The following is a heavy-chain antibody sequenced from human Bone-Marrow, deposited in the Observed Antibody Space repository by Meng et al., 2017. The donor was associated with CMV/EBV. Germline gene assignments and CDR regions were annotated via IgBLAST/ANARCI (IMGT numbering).Heavy chain of an antibody. CDR2: ISPYNGNT. D-gene: IGHD3-3*01. CDR1: GYTFTSYG. V-gene: IGHV1-18*01. Sequence: ASVKVSCKASGYTFTSYGISWVRQAPGQGLEWMGWISPYNGNTNYAQKLQGRVTMTTDTSTSTAYMELRSLRSDDTAVYYCVGSEEFYHFRSGWEWYYHYGMDVWGPGTTVTVSS. J-gene: IGHJ6*02. CDR3: VGSEEFYHFRSGWEWYYHYGMDV.